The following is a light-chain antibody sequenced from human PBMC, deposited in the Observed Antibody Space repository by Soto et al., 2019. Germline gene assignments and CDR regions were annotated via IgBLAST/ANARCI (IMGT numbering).Light chain of an antibody. J-gene: IGLJ2*01. CDR2: YDS. CDR1: NIGSKS. Sequence: SYELTQPPSVSVAPGKTARITCGGNNIGSKSVPWYQQKPGQAPVLVIYYDSDRPSGIPERFSGSNSGNTATLTISRVEAGDEADYYCQVWDSSSDHPGVVFGGGTKLTVL. CDR3: QVWDSSSDHPGVV. V-gene: IGLV3-21*04.